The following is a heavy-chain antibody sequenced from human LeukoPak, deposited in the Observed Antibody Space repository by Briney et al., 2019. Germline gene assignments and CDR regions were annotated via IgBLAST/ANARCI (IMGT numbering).Heavy chain of an antibody. D-gene: IGHD1-26*01. CDR1: GGSISNYY. Sequence: SETLSLTCTVSGGSISNYYWSWLRQPAGKGLKWIGRISTSGTTNYNPSLKSRVTMSVDTSKNQFSLKLTSVTAADTAVYYCARGATINSLIFDYWGLGTLVTVSS. V-gene: IGHV4-4*07. J-gene: IGHJ4*02. CDR3: ARGATINSLIFDY. CDR2: ISTSGTT.